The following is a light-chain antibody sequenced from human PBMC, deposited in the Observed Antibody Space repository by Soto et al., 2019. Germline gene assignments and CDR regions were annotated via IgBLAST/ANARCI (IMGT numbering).Light chain of an antibody. V-gene: IGKV3-20*01. CDR1: QSVTNNY. Sequence: EIVLTQSPGTLSLSPGERATLSCRASQSVTNNYLAWFQKKPGQAPRLLIYGASSRATGIPDRFSGSGSGTDFTLTISRLEPEDFAVYYCQQYDRSPITFGQGTRLEIK. CDR3: QQYDRSPIT. CDR2: GAS. J-gene: IGKJ5*01.